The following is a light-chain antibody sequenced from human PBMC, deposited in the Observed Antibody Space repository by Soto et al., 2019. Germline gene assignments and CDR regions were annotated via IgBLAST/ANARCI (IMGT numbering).Light chain of an antibody. CDR1: QGISKY. CDR2: VTS. V-gene: IGKV1-9*01. CDR3: QQDYSYPLT. Sequence: DIQLTQSPSFLSASVGDRVTMACRASQGISKYLVWYQQKPGKVPKLLIYVTSTLRSGVPSRFSGSGSGTEFSLTITSLQPEDSATYYCQQDYSYPLTFGGGTKVDIK. J-gene: IGKJ4*01.